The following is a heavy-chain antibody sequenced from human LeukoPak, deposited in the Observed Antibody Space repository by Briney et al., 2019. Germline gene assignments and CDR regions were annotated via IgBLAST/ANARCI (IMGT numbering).Heavy chain of an antibody. CDR1: GFTFSSYA. Sequence: GGSLRLSCAASGFTFSSYAMSWVRQAPGKGLEWVSAISGSGGNTYFADSVKGRFTISRDNSKNTLYLQMNSLRAEDTAVYYCAKDPRGGYYYEGNYWGQGTLVTVSS. J-gene: IGHJ4*02. CDR3: AKDPRGGYYYEGNY. V-gene: IGHV3-23*01. CDR2: ISGSGGNT. D-gene: IGHD3-22*01.